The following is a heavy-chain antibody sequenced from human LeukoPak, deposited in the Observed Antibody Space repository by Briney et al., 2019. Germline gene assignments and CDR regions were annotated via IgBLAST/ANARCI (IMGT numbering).Heavy chain of an antibody. CDR2: ISGDGGTT. Sequence: GGSLRLSCAASGFNFDDYAMHWVRQAPGKGLEWVSLISGDGGTTYYADSVKGRFTISRDNAKNSLYLLMNSLRAEDTAVYYCARAKMTTAGGVFDYWGQGTLVTVSS. CDR1: GFNFDDYA. V-gene: IGHV3-43*02. D-gene: IGHD6-13*01. CDR3: ARAKMTTAGGVFDY. J-gene: IGHJ4*02.